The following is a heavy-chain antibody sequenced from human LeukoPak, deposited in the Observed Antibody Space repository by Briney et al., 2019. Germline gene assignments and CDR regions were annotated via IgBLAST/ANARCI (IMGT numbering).Heavy chain of an antibody. Sequence: SETLSLTCTVSGGSISSTDYFWGWIRQPPGKGLEWIGSVYDSGITYYNPSLVRRITISVDTSKNHFSLKLNSVTAADTAIYYCARHYYESPDFDYWGQGTLVTVSS. D-gene: IGHD3-16*01. J-gene: IGHJ4*02. V-gene: IGHV4-39*01. CDR3: ARHYYESPDFDY. CDR1: GGSISSTDYF. CDR2: VYDSGIT.